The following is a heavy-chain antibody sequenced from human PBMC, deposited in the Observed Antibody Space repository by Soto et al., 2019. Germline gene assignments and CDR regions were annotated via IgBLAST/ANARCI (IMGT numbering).Heavy chain of an antibody. J-gene: IGHJ4*02. CDR2: IDWDDDK. Sequence: SGPTLVKPTQTLTLTCTFSGFSLSTSGMCVSWIRQPPGKALEWLARIDWDDDKYYSTSLKTRLTISKDTSKNQVVLTMTNMDPVDTATYYCARGGDYSSGWYYFDYWGQGTLVTVSS. CDR3: ARGGDYSSGWYYFDY. V-gene: IGHV2-70*11. CDR1: GFSLSTSGMC. D-gene: IGHD6-19*01.